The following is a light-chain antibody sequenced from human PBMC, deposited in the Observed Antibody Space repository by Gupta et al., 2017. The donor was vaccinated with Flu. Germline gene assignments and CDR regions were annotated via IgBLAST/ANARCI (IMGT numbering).Light chain of an antibody. Sequence: QSALTQPASVSGSPGQSITISCTGTSRDVGTYNYVSWYQQHPGKAPKLMIYEVSNRPSGVSNRFSASKSGNTATLTISGLQAEDEADYYCTSRTSSTALVVFGGGTKLTVL. CDR1: SRDVGTYNY. J-gene: IGLJ2*01. CDR3: TSRTSSTALVV. CDR2: EVS. V-gene: IGLV2-14*01.